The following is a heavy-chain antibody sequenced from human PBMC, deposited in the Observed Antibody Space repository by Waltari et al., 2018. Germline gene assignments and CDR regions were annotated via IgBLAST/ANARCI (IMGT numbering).Heavy chain of an antibody. CDR3: ARGGGDGQVHH. CDR2: IKQDGTEQ. Sequence: DVQLTASGGGLVQPGVSLRLSCEGSGIPFYHFWMTWLRQVPGKGLEWVANIKQDGTEQYFVDSFKGRFTISRDNAKRSLYLQMNNLRVDDTAMYYCARGGGDGQVHHWGQGTLVTVSS. V-gene: IGHV3-7*03. CDR1: GIPFYHFW. D-gene: IGHD3-16*01. J-gene: IGHJ4*02.